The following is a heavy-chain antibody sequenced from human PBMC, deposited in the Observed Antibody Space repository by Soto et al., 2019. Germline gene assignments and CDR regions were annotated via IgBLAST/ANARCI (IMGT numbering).Heavy chain of an antibody. V-gene: IGHV3-23*01. CDR2: ISGYGGST. J-gene: IGHJ4*02. CDR3: AKQRTTVTTSFDY. D-gene: IGHD4-17*01. Sequence: EVQLLESGGGLVQPGGSLTVSCAASGFTFGAHPMSWVRLAPGKGLEWVSTISGYGGSTYYPDSLKGRFIISRDNSKNTLYLQINTLRAEDPAIYFGAKQRTTVTTSFDYWGQGTLVTVSS. CDR1: GFTFGAHP.